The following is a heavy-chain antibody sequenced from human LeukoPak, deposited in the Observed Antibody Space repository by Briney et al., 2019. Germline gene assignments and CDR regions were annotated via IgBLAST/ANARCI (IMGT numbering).Heavy chain of an antibody. D-gene: IGHD1-26*01. CDR1: GGSISSYY. CDR2: IYYSGST. V-gene: IGHV4-59*01. J-gene: IGHJ2*01. Sequence: SETLSLTCTVSGGSISSYYWSWIRQPPGKGLERIGYIYYSGSTNYNPSLKSRVTISVDTSKNQFSLKLSSVTAADTAVYYCARAGGSGSYYFRYFDLWGRGTLVTVSS. CDR3: ARAGGSGSYYFRYFDL.